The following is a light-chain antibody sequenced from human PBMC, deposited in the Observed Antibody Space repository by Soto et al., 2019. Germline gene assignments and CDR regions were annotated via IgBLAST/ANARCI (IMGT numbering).Light chain of an antibody. CDR1: QDISSW. J-gene: IGKJ4*01. CDR3: QQAHSFPLT. Sequence: DIQMTQSPSSVSASVGDTVTITCRASQDISSWLAWFQQKPGRAPKLLLYAASSLQSGFPSRFSGSGSGAAFTLTISSLQPEDFATYYCQQAHSFPLTFGGGTKVEIK. CDR2: AAS. V-gene: IGKV1-12*01.